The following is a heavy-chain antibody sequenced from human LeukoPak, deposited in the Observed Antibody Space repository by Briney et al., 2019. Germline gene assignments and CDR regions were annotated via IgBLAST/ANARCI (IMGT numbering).Heavy chain of an antibody. J-gene: IGHJ4*02. Sequence: ASVKVSCKASGYTFTNYYMHWVRQAPGQGLEWMGIINPSGGSTSYAQKFQGRVTMTRDTSTSTVYMELSSLRSEDTAVYYCARGITGTTGKGVPGDYWGQGTLVTVSS. CDR3: ARGITGTTGKGVPGDY. D-gene: IGHD1-20*01. V-gene: IGHV1-46*01. CDR1: GYTFTNYY. CDR2: INPSGGST.